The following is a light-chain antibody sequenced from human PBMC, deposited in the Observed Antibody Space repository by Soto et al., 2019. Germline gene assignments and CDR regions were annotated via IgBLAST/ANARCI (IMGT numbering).Light chain of an antibody. CDR3: SSYAGSSNV. CDR1: SSDVGGYNY. Sequence: HCVLTQPPSASGSPGHSVAISCTGTSSDVGGYNYVSWYQQHPGKAPKLMIYEVNKRPSGVPDRFSGSKSGNTASLTVSGLQAEDEADYYCSSYAGSSNVFGTGTKVTAL. V-gene: IGLV2-8*01. CDR2: EVN. J-gene: IGLJ1*01.